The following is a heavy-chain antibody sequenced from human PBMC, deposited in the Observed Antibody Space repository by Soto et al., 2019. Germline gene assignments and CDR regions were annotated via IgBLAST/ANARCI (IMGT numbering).Heavy chain of an antibody. D-gene: IGHD6-13*01. V-gene: IGHV3-74*01. CDR3: ARGIAAAGD. CDR2: IHSDGSSA. Sequence: EVQLVESGGGLVQPGGSLRLSCAGSEFTFTNYWMHRVRQAPGKGLVWVSRIHSDGSSASYADSVKGRFTISRDNAKNTLYLQMNSLRVEDTAVYYCARGIAAAGDWGQGTLVTVSS. J-gene: IGHJ4*02. CDR1: EFTFTNYW.